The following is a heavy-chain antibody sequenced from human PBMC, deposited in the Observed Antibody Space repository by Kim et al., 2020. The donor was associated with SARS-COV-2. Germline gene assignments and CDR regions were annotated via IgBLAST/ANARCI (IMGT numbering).Heavy chain of an antibody. V-gene: IGHV4-31*02. D-gene: IGHD3-22*01. J-gene: IGHJ4*02. CDR3: ARAPIVVVITHFDY. Sequence: YNPSLKGRVTISVDTSKNQYSLKLSSVTAADTAVYYCARAPIVVVITHFDYWGQGTLVTVSS.